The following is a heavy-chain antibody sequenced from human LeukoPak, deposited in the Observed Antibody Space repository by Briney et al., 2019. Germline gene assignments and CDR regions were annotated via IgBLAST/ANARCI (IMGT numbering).Heavy chain of an antibody. D-gene: IGHD6-19*01. J-gene: IGHJ4*02. CDR1: GGSFSGYY. CDR2: IIESGST. CDR3: ARSKPGGSYSSGWYTGGYFDY. Sequence: SETLSLTCAVYGGSFSGYYWSWIRQPPGKGLEWLGEIIESGSTNYNPSLKSRVTISVDTSKNQFSLKLSSVTAADTVVYYCARSKPGGSYSSGWYTGGYFDYWGQGTLVTVSS. V-gene: IGHV4-34*12.